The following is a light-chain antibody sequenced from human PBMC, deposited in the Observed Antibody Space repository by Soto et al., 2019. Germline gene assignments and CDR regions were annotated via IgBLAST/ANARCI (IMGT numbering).Light chain of an antibody. CDR1: SSDVGTYIY. CDR2: DVS. J-gene: IGLJ2*01. CDR3: SSYTTSNTLV. V-gene: IGLV2-14*03. Sequence: SALTQPASVSGSPGQSIAISCTGTSSDVGTYIYVSWYQQHPAKAPKLMVYDVSSRPSGVSDRFSGSKSGNTASLIISGLQAEDEADYYCSSYTTSNTLVFGGGTKLTVL.